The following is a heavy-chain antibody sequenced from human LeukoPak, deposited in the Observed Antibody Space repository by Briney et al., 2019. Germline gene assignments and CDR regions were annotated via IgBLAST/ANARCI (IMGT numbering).Heavy chain of an antibody. Sequence: GESLKISCKGSGYSFTSYWISWVRQMPGKGLEWMGRIDPSDSYTNYSPSFQGRVTISADKSISTAYLQWSSLKASDTAMYYCARQRSSWYSVWGQGTLVTVSS. J-gene: IGHJ4*02. CDR3: ARQRSSWYSV. CDR1: GYSFTSYW. V-gene: IGHV5-10-1*01. D-gene: IGHD6-13*01. CDR2: IDPSDSYT.